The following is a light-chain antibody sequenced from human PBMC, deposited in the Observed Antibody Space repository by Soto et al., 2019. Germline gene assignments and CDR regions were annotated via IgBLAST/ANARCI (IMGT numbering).Light chain of an antibody. V-gene: IGKV3D-15*01. Sequence: VMTQSPANLFVSPGEGVTLFCRANQNVASNIAWYQLKPANPPRLLIYASSTRATGIPATFSGSVSGTHFSLTISSLQPEDSAVYYCQQYYHWALSFGGGTKVEI. CDR2: ASS. J-gene: IGKJ4*01. CDR1: QNVASN. CDR3: QQYYHWALS.